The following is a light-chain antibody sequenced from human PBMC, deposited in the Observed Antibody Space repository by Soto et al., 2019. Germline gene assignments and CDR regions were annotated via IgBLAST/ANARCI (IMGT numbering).Light chain of an antibody. CDR3: QPYNNWPLT. Sequence: EVVMRQSPATLSVSQGEGATLSCRASQGIGDTLAWYQHKPGQTLRLLIYDTSTRATGVPTRFNGSRSGAEFTLTINSLQSEDFAVYYCQPYNNWPLTFGGGTKVDIK. V-gene: IGKV3-15*01. J-gene: IGKJ4*01. CDR1: QGIGDT. CDR2: DTS.